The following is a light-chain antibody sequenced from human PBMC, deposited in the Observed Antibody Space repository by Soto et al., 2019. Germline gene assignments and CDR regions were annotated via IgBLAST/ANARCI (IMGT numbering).Light chain of an antibody. Sequence: QSALTQPASVSGSPGQSITISCTGTSSDVGSYNYVSWYQQYPGKAPKLMIYDVSNRPSGVSYRFSGSKSGNTASLTISGLQAEDEADYYCSSYTTRSTHVVFGGDQAHRP. CDR2: DVS. CDR1: SSDVGSYNY. J-gene: IGLJ2*01. CDR3: SSYTTRSTHVV. V-gene: IGLV2-14*01.